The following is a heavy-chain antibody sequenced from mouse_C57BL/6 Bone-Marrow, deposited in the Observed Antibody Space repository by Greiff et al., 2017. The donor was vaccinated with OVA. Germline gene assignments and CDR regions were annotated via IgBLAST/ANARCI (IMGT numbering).Heavy chain of an antibody. CDR2: FYPGSGSI. Sequence: VQLQQSGAELVKPGASVKLSCKASGYTFTEYTIHWVKQRSGQGLEWIGWFYPGSGSIKYNEKFKDKATLTADKSSSTVYMELSRLTSEDSAVYFCARHEEEEGYYYGPWYFDVWGTGTTVTVSS. J-gene: IGHJ1*03. CDR3: ARHEEEEGYYYGPWYFDV. CDR1: GYTFTEYT. D-gene: IGHD1-1*01. V-gene: IGHV1-62-2*01.